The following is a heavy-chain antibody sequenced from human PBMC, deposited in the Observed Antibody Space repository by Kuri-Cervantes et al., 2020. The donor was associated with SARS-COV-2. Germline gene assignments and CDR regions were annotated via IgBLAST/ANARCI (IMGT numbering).Heavy chain of an antibody. CDR3: AREXGYCDSGRXXGLDASDI. D-gene: IGHD2/OR15-2a*01. CDR1: GYTFSSYA. Sequence: ASVKVSCKASGYTFSSYAIHWVRQAPGQGLEWMGWINTATGNTHYSQKFQGRITITRDTAASTEYMDLNSLRSEDTAVYYCAREXGYCDSGRXXGLDASDIWGQGTMVTVSS. CDR2: INTATGNT. J-gene: IGHJ3*02. V-gene: IGHV1-3*04.